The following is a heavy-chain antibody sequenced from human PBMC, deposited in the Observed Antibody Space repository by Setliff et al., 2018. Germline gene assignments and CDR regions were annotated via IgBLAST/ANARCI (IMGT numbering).Heavy chain of an antibody. D-gene: IGHD6-19*01. CDR2: MNPNSGNT. CDR1: GYTFTSYD. Sequence: ASVKVSCKASGYTFTSYDINWVRQATGQGLEWMGWMNPNSGNTGYAQKFQGRVTMTSDTSTSTAHMELRSLRSDDTAVYYCARVTIAVAGYFDFWGQGTLVTVSS. CDR3: ARVTIAVAGYFDF. J-gene: IGHJ4*02. V-gene: IGHV1-8*02.